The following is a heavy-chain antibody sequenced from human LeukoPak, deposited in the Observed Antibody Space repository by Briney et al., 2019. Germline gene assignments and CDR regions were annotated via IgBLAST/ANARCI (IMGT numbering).Heavy chain of an antibody. CDR3: ARQEFWSGYSNWFDA. J-gene: IGHJ5*02. Sequence: SETLSLTCTVWGGSISSSSYYWGWIRQPPGKGLEWIGSIYYSGSTYYNPSLKSRVTIAGDTSKNQFSLKLSSVTAADTAVYYCARQEFWSGYSNWFDAWGQGTLVTVSS. CDR2: IYYSGST. D-gene: IGHD3-3*01. CDR1: GGSISSSSYY. V-gene: IGHV4-39*01.